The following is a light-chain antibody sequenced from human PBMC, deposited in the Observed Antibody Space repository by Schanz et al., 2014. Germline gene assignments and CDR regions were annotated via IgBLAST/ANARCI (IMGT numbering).Light chain of an antibody. J-gene: IGLJ3*02. Sequence: QSALTQPRSVSGSPGQSVTISCTGTSSDVGGYDYVSWYQQLPGKAPKLMIYDVSHRPSGVSNRFSGSKSGNTASLTISGLQAEDEADYYCSSYTSIGTRVFGGGTKLTVL. CDR2: DVS. CDR1: SSDVGGYDY. V-gene: IGLV2-14*03. CDR3: SSYTSIGTRV.